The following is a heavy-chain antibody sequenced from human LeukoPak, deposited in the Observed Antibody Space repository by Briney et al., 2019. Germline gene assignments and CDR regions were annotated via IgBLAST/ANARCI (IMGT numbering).Heavy chain of an antibody. CDR3: ARGDGYNYSFDY. Sequence: SETLSLTCTVSGGSVNSGSYYWNWIRQPPGKGLEWIGYIYYSGSTNYNPSLKSRVTISVDTSKNQFSLKLSSVTAADTAVYYCARGDGYNYSFDYWGQGTLVTVSS. CDR1: GGSVNSGSYY. J-gene: IGHJ4*02. CDR2: IYYSGST. D-gene: IGHD5-24*01. V-gene: IGHV4-61*01.